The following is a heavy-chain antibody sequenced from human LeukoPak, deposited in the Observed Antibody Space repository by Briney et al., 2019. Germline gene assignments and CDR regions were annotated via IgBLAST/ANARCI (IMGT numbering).Heavy chain of an antibody. CDR3: ARYAVNDAFDI. Sequence: PAGGSLRLSCAASGFSVSSNYISWVRQAPGKGLEWVSTLYSGGTTYYIDSVKGRFSISRDSSKNTVYLQMISLRVEDTAVYYCARYAVNDAFDIWGQGTMVTVYS. J-gene: IGHJ3*02. CDR2: LYSGGTT. V-gene: IGHV3-53*01. CDR1: GFSVSSNY.